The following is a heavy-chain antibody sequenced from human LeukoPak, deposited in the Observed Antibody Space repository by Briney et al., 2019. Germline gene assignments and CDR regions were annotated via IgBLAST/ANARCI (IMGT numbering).Heavy chain of an antibody. D-gene: IGHD3-22*01. V-gene: IGHV4-59*11. CDR1: GGSSIDSHY. CDR2: IYYSGST. J-gene: IGHJ6*03. CDR3: ARDSSGFYYYYMDV. Sequence: SETLSLTCTISGGSSIDSHYWSWIRQPPGKGLEWIGYIYYSGSTNYKPSLKSRVTISIDTSKNQFSLKLSSVTAADTAVYYCARDSSGFYYYYMDVWGKGTTVTVSS.